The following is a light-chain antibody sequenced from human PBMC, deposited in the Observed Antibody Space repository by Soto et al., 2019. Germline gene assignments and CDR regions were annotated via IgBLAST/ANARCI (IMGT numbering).Light chain of an antibody. CDR2: DAS. CDR1: QSVRSS. V-gene: IGKV3-11*01. Sequence: EIVLAQSPATLSLSPGERVTLTCRASQSVRSSLAWYQQKPGQAPRLLIYDASNRATGIPARFSGSGSGTDFTLTISSLEPEDFAVYYCQQRANWPATFGQGTRLEIK. J-gene: IGKJ5*01. CDR3: QQRANWPAT.